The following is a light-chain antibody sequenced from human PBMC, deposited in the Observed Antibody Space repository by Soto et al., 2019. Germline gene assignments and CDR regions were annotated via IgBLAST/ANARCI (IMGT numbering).Light chain of an antibody. CDR2: AAS. CDR1: QGISSY. CDR3: QQLNSYPRT. V-gene: IGKV1-9*01. Sequence: DIQLTQSPSFLSASVGDRVTITCRASQGISSYLAWYQQKPAKAPKLLIYAASTLQSGVPSRFSGSGSGTEFTLTISSLQPEDFANYYCQQLNSYPRTFGQGTKVEIK. J-gene: IGKJ1*01.